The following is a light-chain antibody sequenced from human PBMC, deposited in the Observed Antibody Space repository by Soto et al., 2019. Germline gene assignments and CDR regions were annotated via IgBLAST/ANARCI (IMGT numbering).Light chain of an antibody. V-gene: IGKV1-33*01. J-gene: IGKJ4*01. CDR2: DAS. CDR1: QDISNY. Sequence: DIQMTQSPSSLSASVGDRVTITCQASQDISNYLNWYQQKPGKAPKLLIYDASNLETGVPSRFSGSGSGTDFTFTISSLQPEDIATYYCQQYDNLPPLTFGGGTTVDIK. CDR3: QQYDNLPPLT.